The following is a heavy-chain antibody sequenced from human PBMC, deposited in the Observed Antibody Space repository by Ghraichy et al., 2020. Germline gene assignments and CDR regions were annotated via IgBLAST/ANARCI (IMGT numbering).Heavy chain of an antibody. Sequence: SETLSLTCTVSGGSISSYYWSWIRQPPGKGLEWIGYIYYSGSTNYNPSLKSRVTISVDTSKNQFSLKLSSVTAADTAVYYCAREPISGWWGPDAFDIWGQGTMVTVSS. D-gene: IGHD6-19*01. CDR2: IYYSGST. CDR1: GGSISSYY. V-gene: IGHV4-59*01. CDR3: AREPISGWWGPDAFDI. J-gene: IGHJ3*02.